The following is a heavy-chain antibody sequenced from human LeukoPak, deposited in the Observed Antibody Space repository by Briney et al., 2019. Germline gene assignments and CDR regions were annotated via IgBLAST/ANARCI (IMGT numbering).Heavy chain of an antibody. D-gene: IGHD3-22*01. Sequence: GGSLRLSCAASGFTFSSYGMHRVRQAPGKGLKWVALISFDGSYKYYPDSVKGRFTISRDNSKNTLYLQMNSLRAEDTAVYYCAKSGDDSSGYYYVPWNWGQGTLVTVSS. CDR3: AKSGDDSSGYYYVPWN. CDR1: GFTFSSYG. V-gene: IGHV3-30*18. CDR2: ISFDGSYK. J-gene: IGHJ4*02.